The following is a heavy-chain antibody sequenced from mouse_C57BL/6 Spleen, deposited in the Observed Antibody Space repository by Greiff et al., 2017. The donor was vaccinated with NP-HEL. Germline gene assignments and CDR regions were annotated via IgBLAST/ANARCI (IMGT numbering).Heavy chain of an antibody. Sequence: EVKLVESEGGLVQPGSSMKLSCTASGFNFSDYYMAWVRQVPEKGLEWVANINYDGSSTYYLDSLKSRFIISRDNAKNILYLQMSSLKSEDTATYYCARGELRYQRRGDFDYWGQGTTLTVSS. CDR1: GFNFSDYY. CDR2: INYDGSST. D-gene: IGHD1-1*01. J-gene: IGHJ2*01. V-gene: IGHV5-16*01. CDR3: ARGELRYQRRGDFDY.